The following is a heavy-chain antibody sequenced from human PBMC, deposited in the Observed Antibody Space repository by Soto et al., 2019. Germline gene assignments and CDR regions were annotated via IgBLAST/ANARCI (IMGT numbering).Heavy chain of an antibody. J-gene: IGHJ5*02. CDR2: ISLYSDGT. CDR3: ARVVPGAEAWFGP. Sequence: ASVKVSCKTSGYTFSNYGITWVRQAPGQPLEWLGWISLYSDGTNYAQKFQGRVSMTTDTSTTTAYMELRSLRSDDTAVYYRARVVPGAEAWFGPWGQGTLVTVSS. V-gene: IGHV1-18*01. CDR1: GYTFSNYG. D-gene: IGHD2-2*01.